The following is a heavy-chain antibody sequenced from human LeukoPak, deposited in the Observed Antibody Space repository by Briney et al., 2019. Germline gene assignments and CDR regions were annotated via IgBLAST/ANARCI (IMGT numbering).Heavy chain of an antibody. J-gene: IGHJ4*02. Sequence: GGSLRLSCAASGFTFSSYVMHWVRQAPGKGLEWVAIISYDGSNEYYADSVKGRFTISRDNSKNTLYLQMNSLRAEDTAVYYCAKSRGYSGYVTIDYWGQGTLVTVSS. CDR3: AKSRGYSGYVTIDY. CDR2: ISYDGSNE. CDR1: GFTFSSYV. D-gene: IGHD5-12*01. V-gene: IGHV3-30*04.